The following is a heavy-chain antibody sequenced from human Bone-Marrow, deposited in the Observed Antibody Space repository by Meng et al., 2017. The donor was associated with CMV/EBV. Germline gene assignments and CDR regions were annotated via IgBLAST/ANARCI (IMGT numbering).Heavy chain of an antibody. V-gene: IGHV4-59*01. J-gene: IGHJ6*02. CDR1: GGSISSYY. Sequence: LRLSCTVSGGSISSYYWSWIRQPPGKGLEWIGYIYYSGSTNYNPSLKSRVTISVDTSKNQFSLKLSSVTAADTAVYYCARDRAVVVPAAIIYYGMDVWGQGTTVTVSS. CDR3: ARDRAVVVPAAIIYYGMDV. CDR2: IYYSGST. D-gene: IGHD2-2*02.